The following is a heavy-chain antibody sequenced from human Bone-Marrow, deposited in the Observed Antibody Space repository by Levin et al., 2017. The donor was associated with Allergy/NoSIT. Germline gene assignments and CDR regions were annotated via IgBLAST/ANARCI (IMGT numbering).Heavy chain of an antibody. V-gene: IGHV3-21*01. J-gene: IGHJ4*02. Sequence: GGSLRLSCAASGFSFSTYSMNWVRQAPGKGLEWVSSISSSSSYIYYADSVKGRFTISRDNAKNSLSLQMNSLRAEDTAVYYCARDPSGSYYRFDYWGQGTLVTVSS. CDR3: ARDPSGSYYRFDY. CDR1: GFSFSTYS. CDR2: ISSSSSYI. D-gene: IGHD1-26*01.